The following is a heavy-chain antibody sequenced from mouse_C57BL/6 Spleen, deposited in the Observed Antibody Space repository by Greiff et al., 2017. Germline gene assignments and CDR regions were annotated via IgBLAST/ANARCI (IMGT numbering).Heavy chain of an antibody. CDR2: IYPSDSET. V-gene: IGHV1-61*01. J-gene: IGHJ4*01. CDR3: ARRYYDYDDYAMDY. Sequence: VQLQQPGAELVRPGSSVKLSCKASGYTFTSYWMDWVKQRPGQGLEWIGNIYPSDSETHYNQKFKDKATLTVDKSSSTAYMQLSSLTSEDSAVYDCARRYYDYDDYAMDYWGQGTSVTVSS. D-gene: IGHD2-4*01. CDR1: GYTFTSYW.